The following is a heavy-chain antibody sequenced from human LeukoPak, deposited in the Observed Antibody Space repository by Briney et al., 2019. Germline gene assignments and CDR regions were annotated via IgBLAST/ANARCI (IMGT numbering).Heavy chain of an antibody. V-gene: IGHV4-38-2*02. D-gene: IGHD3-10*01. CDR3: ARLSGERRYYYYYMDV. Sequence: PSETLSLTCTVSGYSISSGYYWGWIRQPPGKGLEWIGSIYHSGSTYYNPSLKSRVTISADTSKNQFSLKLSSVTAADTAVYYCARLSGERRYYYYYMDVWGKGTTVTVSS. J-gene: IGHJ6*03. CDR2: IYHSGST. CDR1: GYSISSGYY.